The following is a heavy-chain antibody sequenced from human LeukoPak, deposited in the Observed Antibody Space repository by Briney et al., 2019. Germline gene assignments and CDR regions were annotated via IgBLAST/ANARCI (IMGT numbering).Heavy chain of an antibody. V-gene: IGHV3-30-3*01. D-gene: IGHD2-21*02. Sequence: PGGSLRLSCAASGFTFSSYAMHWVRQAPGKGLEWVAVISYDGSNKYYADSVKGRFTISRDNSKNTLYLQMNSLRAEDTAVYYCGSLYCGGGCYRHRRTNYYYYCGMDVWGQGTTVTVSS. CDR2: ISYDGSNK. J-gene: IGHJ6*02. CDR1: GFTFSSYA. CDR3: GSLYCGGGCYRHRRTNYYYYCGMDV.